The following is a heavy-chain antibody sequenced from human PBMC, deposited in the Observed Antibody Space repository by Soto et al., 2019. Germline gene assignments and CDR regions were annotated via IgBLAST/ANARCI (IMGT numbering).Heavy chain of an antibody. V-gene: IGHV3-23*01. D-gene: IGHD3-16*01. CDR3: ASPWGDYPNRYFDY. CDR1: GFTFSSYA. Sequence: EVQLLESGGGLVQPGGSLRLSCAASGFTFSSYAMSWVRQAPGKGLEWVSAISGSGGSTYYADSVKGRFTISRDNSKNPLYLQMNSLRAEDTAVYYCASPWGDYPNRYFDYWGQGTLVTVSS. CDR2: ISGSGGST. J-gene: IGHJ4*02.